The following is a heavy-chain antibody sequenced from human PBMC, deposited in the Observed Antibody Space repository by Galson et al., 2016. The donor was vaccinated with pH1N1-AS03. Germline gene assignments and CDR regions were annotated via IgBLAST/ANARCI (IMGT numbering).Heavy chain of an antibody. Sequence: SLRLSCAASGFTFNRSWMNWVRQASGKGLEWVANIKQDGSEKYYVDSVKGRFTISRDNAKNSLYLQMNSLRAEDTAVYYCFEINNGGGQGTLVTVSS. CDR2: IKQDGSEK. D-gene: IGHD2-8*01. CDR1: GFTFNRSW. CDR3: FEINNG. J-gene: IGHJ4*02. V-gene: IGHV3-7*01.